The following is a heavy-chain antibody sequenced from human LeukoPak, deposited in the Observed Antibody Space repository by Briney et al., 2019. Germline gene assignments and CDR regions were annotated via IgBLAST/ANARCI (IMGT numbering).Heavy chain of an antibody. CDR3: ARDRH. Sequence: SETLSLTCTVSGGSISSSSYYWGWIRQPPGKGLEWIGSIYHSGSTYYNPSLKSRVTISVDTSKNQFSLKLSSVTAADTAVYYCARDRHWGQGTLVTVSS. V-gene: IGHV4-39*07. J-gene: IGHJ4*02. CDR1: GGSISSSSYY. CDR2: IYHSGST.